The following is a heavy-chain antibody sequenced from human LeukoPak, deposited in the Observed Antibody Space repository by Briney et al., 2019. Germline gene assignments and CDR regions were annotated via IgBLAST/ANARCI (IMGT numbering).Heavy chain of an antibody. CDR1: GFTFSSYW. CDR2: INGDGSST. J-gene: IGHJ4*02. D-gene: IGHD5-12*01. CDR3: VKGAYDYLEIAYFDY. V-gene: IGHV3-74*01. Sequence: GGSLRLSCAASGFTFSSYWMHWVRQAPGRGLVWVSRINGDGSSTSNADSVKGRFTISRDKSKNTLYLQMNSLTAEDTAVYYCVKGAYDYLEIAYFDYWGQGTLVTVSS.